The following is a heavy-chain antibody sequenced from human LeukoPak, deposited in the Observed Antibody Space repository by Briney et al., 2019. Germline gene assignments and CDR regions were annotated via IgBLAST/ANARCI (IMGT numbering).Heavy chain of an antibody. CDR1: GFTFSSYA. V-gene: IGHV3-23*01. CDR3: AKDISGWYGSFAFDI. CDR2: ISGSGDDT. Sequence: GGSLRLSCAASGFTFSSYAMTWVRQAPGKGLEWVSAISGSGDDTHYADSVKGRFTISRDNSKNTLYLQMNSLRAEDTAVYYCAKDISGWYGSFAFDIWGQGTMVTVSS. J-gene: IGHJ3*02. D-gene: IGHD6-19*01.